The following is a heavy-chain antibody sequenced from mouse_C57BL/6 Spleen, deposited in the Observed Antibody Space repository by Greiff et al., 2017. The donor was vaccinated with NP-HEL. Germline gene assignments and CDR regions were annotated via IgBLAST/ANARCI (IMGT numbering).Heavy chain of an antibody. CDR1: GYAFTNYL. Sequence: QVQLQQSGAELVRPGTSVKVSCKASGYAFTNYLIEWVKQRPGQGLEWIGVINPGSGGTNYNEKFKGKATLTADKSSSTAYMQLSSLTSEDSAVYFCAREGFADWGQGTLVTVSA. J-gene: IGHJ3*01. CDR2: INPGSGGT. CDR3: AREGFAD. D-gene: IGHD3-3*01. V-gene: IGHV1-54*01.